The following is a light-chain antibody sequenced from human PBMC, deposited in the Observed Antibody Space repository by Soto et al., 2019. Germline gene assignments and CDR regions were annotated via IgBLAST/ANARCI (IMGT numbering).Light chain of an antibody. V-gene: IGKV1-9*01. CDR2: AAS. CDR3: QQLKTYPVYT. Sequence: IQLTQSPSSLSASVGDRVTITCRASQGISSYLAWYQQKPGKAPRLLIYAASTLQSGVPSRFSGSASGTDFTLTISSLRPEDFATYYCQQLKTYPVYTFXQGTKVDIK. CDR1: QGISSY. J-gene: IGKJ2*01.